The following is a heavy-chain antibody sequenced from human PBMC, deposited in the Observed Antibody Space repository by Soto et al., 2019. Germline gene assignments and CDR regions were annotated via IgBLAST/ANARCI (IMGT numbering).Heavy chain of an antibody. CDR3: ARATLGYCSSTSCYPV. CDR2: ISSSSSYI. V-gene: IGHV3-21*01. J-gene: IGHJ4*02. D-gene: IGHD2-2*01. CDR1: GFTFSSYS. Sequence: GGSLRLSCAASGFTFSSYSMNWVRQAPGKGLEWVSSISSSSSYIYYADSVKGRFTISRDNAKNSLYLQMNSLRAEDTALYYCARATLGYCSSTSCYPVWGQGTLVTVSS.